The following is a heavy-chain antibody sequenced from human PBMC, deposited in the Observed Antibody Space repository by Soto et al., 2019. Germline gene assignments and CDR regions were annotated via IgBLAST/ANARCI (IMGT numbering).Heavy chain of an antibody. CDR3: AREEFEDGRGHFDY. CDR2: ISYGGVNK. Sequence: QVQLVESGGGVVQPGGSLRLSCAASGFTFSTSVMHWVRQAPGKGLEWMAIISYGGVNKYYADSVKGRFTISRDISESTLHLQTNSLSTEDTAVYYCAREEFEDGRGHFDYWGQGTLVSVSS. J-gene: IGHJ4*02. V-gene: IGHV3-30-3*01. CDR1: GFTFSTSV. D-gene: IGHD3-22*01.